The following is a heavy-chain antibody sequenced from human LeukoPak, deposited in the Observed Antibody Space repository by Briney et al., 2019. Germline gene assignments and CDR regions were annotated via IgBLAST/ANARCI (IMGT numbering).Heavy chain of an antibody. CDR1: GFTVSSNY. V-gene: IGHV3-53*01. D-gene: IGHD3-22*01. CDR2: IYSGGSI. J-gene: IGHJ4*02. Sequence: GGSLRLSCAASGFTVSSNYMSWVRQAPGKGLEWVSVIYSGGSIYYADSVKGRFTISRDNSKNTLYLQMNSLRAEDSAVYYCASFHLPYYYDSSGPLWGQGTLVTVSS. CDR3: ASFHLPYYYDSSGPL.